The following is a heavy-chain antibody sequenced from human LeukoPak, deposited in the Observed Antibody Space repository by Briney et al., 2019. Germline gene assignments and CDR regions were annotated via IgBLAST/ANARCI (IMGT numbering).Heavy chain of an antibody. V-gene: IGHV3-33*01. J-gene: IGHJ4*02. D-gene: IGHD2-8*02. CDR3: AAGITWSDY. CDR2: ISPDGTDK. CDR1: GFYFRSYG. Sequence: PGRSLRLSCVTSGFYFRSYGMHWVRQAPGKGLEWVALISPDGTDKYFTDSVRGRFTISRDNSRSTLFLQMNSLRVDDTAVYYCAAGITWSDYWGQGTLVTVSP.